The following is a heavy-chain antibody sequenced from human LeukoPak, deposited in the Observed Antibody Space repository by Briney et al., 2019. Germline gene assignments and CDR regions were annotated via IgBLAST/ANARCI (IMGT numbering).Heavy chain of an antibody. Sequence: GGSLRLSCAASGFTFDDYAMPWVRQAPGKGLEWVSGISWNSGSIGYADSVKGRFTISRDNAKNSLYLQMNSLRAEDTALYYCAKDMASSSWYGGGFFDYWGQGTLVTVSS. CDR3: AKDMASSSWYGGGFFDY. V-gene: IGHV3-9*01. D-gene: IGHD6-13*01. CDR2: ISWNSGSI. J-gene: IGHJ4*02. CDR1: GFTFDDYA.